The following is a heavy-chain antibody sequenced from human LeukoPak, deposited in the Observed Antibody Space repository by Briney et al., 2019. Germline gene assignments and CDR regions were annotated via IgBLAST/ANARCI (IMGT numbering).Heavy chain of an antibody. CDR2: ISGPGGPR. D-gene: IGHD1-26*01. CDR1: GFTFGSYA. Sequence: PGGSLRLSCAVSGFTFGSYAMSWVRQAPGKGLEWVSAISGPGGPRYYVDSVKGRFTISRDNYKNTLYLQMDSLRAEDTAVYYCSRGGTYYGSFDYWGLGTLVTVSS. J-gene: IGHJ4*02. CDR3: SRGGTYYGSFDY. V-gene: IGHV3-23*01.